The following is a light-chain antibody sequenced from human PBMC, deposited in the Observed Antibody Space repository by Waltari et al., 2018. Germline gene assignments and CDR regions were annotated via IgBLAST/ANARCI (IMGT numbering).Light chain of an antibody. CDR1: QSVRSY. V-gene: IGKV3-11*01. CDR3: QQRHDWPLN. Sequence: EILLTQSPVTLSVSPGERATLSCKASQSVRSYLAWYQQKPGQAPRLLIYDASNWASGIPARFSGSGSGTDFTLTISNVEPEDFAVYYCQQRHDWPLNFGGGTKLEIK. CDR2: DAS. J-gene: IGKJ4*01.